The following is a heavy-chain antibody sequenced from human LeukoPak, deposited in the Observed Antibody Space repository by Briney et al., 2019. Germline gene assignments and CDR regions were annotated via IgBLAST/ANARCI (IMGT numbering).Heavy chain of an antibody. CDR3: AREYCGGDCSAYYYYYMDV. D-gene: IGHD2-21*02. CDR1: GFTFSSYA. J-gene: IGHJ6*03. CDR2: ISYDGSNK. V-gene: IGHV3-30*04. Sequence: PGGSLRLSCAASGFTFSSYAMHWVRQAPGKGLEWVAVISYDGSNKYYADSVKGRFTISRNNSKNTLYLQMNSLRAEDTAVYYCAREYCGGDCSAYYYYYMDVWGKGTTVTVSS.